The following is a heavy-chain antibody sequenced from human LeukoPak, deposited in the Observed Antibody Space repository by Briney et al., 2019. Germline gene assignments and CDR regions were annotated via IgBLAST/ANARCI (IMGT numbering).Heavy chain of an antibody. D-gene: IGHD3-22*01. Sequence: PSETLSLTCSVSGDSVSRSDSYWDWIRQPPGKGPEWIGTIYYSGSTYYSPSLKSRVTMSVDPSNNQFSLNLRSVTAADTAVYYCARRRYYDGSGYLEWGQGTLLSVSS. CDR3: ARRRYYDGSGYLE. CDR2: IYYSGST. CDR1: GDSVSRSDSY. V-gene: IGHV4-39*01. J-gene: IGHJ1*01.